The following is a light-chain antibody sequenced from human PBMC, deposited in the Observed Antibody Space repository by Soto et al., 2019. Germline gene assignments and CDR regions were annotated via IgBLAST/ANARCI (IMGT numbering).Light chain of an antibody. V-gene: IGKV3-15*01. CDR1: QSVSNN. CDR3: QQYNNWPPLT. CDR2: GAS. J-gene: IGKJ4*01. Sequence: EIVMTQSPATLSVSPGERASLSCRASQSVSNNLAWYQQKPGQAPRLLMYGASTRATGVPDRFSGSGSGTEFTLTISSLQSEDFAGYYCQQYNNWPPLTFGGGTKVEIK.